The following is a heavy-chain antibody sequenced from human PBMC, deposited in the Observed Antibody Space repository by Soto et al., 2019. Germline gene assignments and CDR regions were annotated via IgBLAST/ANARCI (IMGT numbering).Heavy chain of an antibody. CDR3: AKGRRVGISSPLAL. CDR1: GFTFSHFA. J-gene: IGHJ1*01. Sequence: EMQLLETGGAVVPPGESLRLSCAASGFTFSHFAMSWVRQRPGKGLEWISGISGSGSRTYDADSVQGRFSIARDNPNSTVYLQMDSLRVEDPAVYYCAKGRRVGISSPLALWGQGTLVTVSS. CDR2: ISGSGSRT. V-gene: IGHV3-23*01. D-gene: IGHD2-2*01.